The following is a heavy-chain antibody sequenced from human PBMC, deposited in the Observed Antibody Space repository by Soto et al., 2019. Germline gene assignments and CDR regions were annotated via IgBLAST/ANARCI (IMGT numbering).Heavy chain of an antibody. D-gene: IGHD3-22*01. V-gene: IGHV1-18*01. CDR1: GYSFSFYG. CDR2: INPSDGNR. J-gene: IGHJ4*02. Sequence: GASVKVSCKASGYSFSFYGINWVRQAPGQGLEWMGWINPSDGNRNFAQKFEDRVTMTTATSTNTDFLEMRSLKSEDKDIYYYARDRLRGYDSSGFYSWGQGTMVTVSS. CDR3: ARDRLRGYDSSGFYS.